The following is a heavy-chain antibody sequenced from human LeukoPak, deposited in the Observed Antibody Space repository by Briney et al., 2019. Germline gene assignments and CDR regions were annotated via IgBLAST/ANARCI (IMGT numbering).Heavy chain of an antibody. CDR3: ARDPGGYGDVDN. D-gene: IGHD4-17*01. V-gene: IGHV4-38-2*02. Sequence: SETLSLTCTVSGYSISSGYYWGWIRQPPGKGLEWIGSIYHSGSTYYNPSLKSRVTISVDTSKNQFSLKLSSVTAADMAVYYCARDPGGYGDVDNWGQGTLVTVSS. CDR1: GYSISSGYY. J-gene: IGHJ4*02. CDR2: IYHSGST.